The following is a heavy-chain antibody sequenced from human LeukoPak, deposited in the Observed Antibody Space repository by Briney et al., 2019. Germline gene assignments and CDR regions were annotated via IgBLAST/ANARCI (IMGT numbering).Heavy chain of an antibody. D-gene: IGHD3-10*01. Sequence: SETLSLTCAVYGGSFSGYYWSWIRQPPGKGLEWIGEINHSGSTNYNPSLKSRVTISVDTSKNQFSLKLSSVTAADTAVYYCARGVRPRITMVRGANPQTYYFDYWGQGTLVTVSS. J-gene: IGHJ4*02. V-gene: IGHV4-34*01. CDR3: ARGVRPRITMVRGANPQTYYFDY. CDR1: GGSFSGYY. CDR2: INHSGST.